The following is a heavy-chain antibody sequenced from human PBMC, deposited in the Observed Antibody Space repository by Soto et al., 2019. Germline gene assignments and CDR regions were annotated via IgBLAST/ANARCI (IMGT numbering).Heavy chain of an antibody. D-gene: IGHD2-15*01. CDR3: SRRIAEIYYYGMDV. V-gene: IGHV5-51*01. Sequence: PGESLKISCKGSGYNVATYWIAWVRQMPGKRLEWMGIIYPGDSDTRYIPSFQGQVTISADKSLSTAYLQWSSLKASDTDMSYWSRRIAEIYYYGMDVCAQGTTVTVSS. CDR2: IYPGDSDT. CDR1: GYNVATYW. J-gene: IGHJ6*02.